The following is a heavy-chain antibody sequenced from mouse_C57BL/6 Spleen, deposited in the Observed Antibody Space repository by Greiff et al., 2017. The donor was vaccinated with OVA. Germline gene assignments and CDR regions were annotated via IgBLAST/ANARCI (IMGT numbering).Heavy chain of an antibody. CDR3: ARYGDYEYDGPFDY. D-gene: IGHD2-4*01. CDR1: GYTFTSYW. Sequence: QVQLQQPGAELVMPGASVKLSCKASGYTFTSYWMHWVKQRPGQGLEWIGEIDPSDSYTNYNQKFKGKSTLTVDKSSSTAYMQLSSLTSEDSAVYYCARYGDYEYDGPFDYWGQGTTLTVSS. V-gene: IGHV1-69*01. J-gene: IGHJ2*01. CDR2: IDPSDSYT.